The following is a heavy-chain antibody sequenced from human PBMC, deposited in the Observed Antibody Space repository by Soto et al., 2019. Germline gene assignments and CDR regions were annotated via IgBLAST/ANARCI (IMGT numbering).Heavy chain of an antibody. V-gene: IGHV1-18*01. CDR1: GYTFTSYG. J-gene: IGHJ4*02. CDR2: ISAYNGNT. CDR3: ARVLYRSYDSSGVDY. D-gene: IGHD3-22*01. Sequence: GASVKVSCKASGYTFTSYGISWVRQAPGRGLEWMGWISAYNGNTNYAQKLQGRVTMTTDTSTSTAYMELRSLRSDDTAVYYCARVLYRSYDSSGVDYWGQGTLVTVSS.